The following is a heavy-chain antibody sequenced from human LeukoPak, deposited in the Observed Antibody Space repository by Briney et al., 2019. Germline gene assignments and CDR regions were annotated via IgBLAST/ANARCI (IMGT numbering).Heavy chain of an antibody. D-gene: IGHD6-13*01. CDR3: ASPKPQQLALFDY. V-gene: IGHV4-39*01. CDR2: IYSSGNP. Sequence: SETLSLTCTVPGGSISRTSYYWGWIRQPPGEGLEWIGSIYSSGNPYYNPSLKSRITISVDTSKNQFSLKLTSVTPTDTAVYYCASPKPQQLALFDYWGQGTLVTVSS. CDR1: GGSISRTSYY. J-gene: IGHJ4*02.